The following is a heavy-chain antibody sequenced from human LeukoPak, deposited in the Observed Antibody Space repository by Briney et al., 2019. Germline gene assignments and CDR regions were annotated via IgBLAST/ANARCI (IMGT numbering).Heavy chain of an antibody. CDR3: ARYSGDYRIGWGFDS. V-gene: IGHV4-34*01. D-gene: IGHD1-26*01. CDR2: INHSGST. Sequence: SETLSLTCAVYGGSFSGYDWSWIRQPPGKGLEWIGEINHSGSTNYNPSLKRRVTISIDTSENHFSLNLNSVTAADTAVYYCARYSGDYRIGWGFDSWGQGTLVTVSS. CDR1: GGSFSGYD. J-gene: IGHJ4*02.